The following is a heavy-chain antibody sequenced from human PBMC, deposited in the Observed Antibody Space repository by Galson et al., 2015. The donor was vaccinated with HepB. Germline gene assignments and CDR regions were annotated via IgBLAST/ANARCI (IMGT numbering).Heavy chain of an antibody. CDR3: AKAGGEMATRTVDY. Sequence: SLRLSCAASGFTFSSYGMHWVRQAPGKGLEWVAFIRYDGSNKYYADSVKGRFTISRDNSKNTLYLQMNSLRAEDTAVYHCAKAGGEMATRTVDYWGQGTLVTVSS. D-gene: IGHD5-24*01. J-gene: IGHJ4*02. CDR2: IRYDGSNK. CDR1: GFTFSSYG. V-gene: IGHV3-30*02.